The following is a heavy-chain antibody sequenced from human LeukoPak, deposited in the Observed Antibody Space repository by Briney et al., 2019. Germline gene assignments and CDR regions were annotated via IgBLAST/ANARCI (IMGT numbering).Heavy chain of an antibody. V-gene: IGHV3-30*04. J-gene: IGHJ4*01. CDR2: ISYDGSNK. CDR3: ARDGGWYYFDY. D-gene: IGHD6-19*01. CDR1: GFTFSSYA. Sequence: QPGGSLRLSCAASGFTFSSYAMHWVRQAPGKGLEWVAVISYDGSNKYYADSVKGRFTISRDNSKNTLYLQMNSLRAEDTAVYYCARDGGWYYFDYWGQGTLVTVSS.